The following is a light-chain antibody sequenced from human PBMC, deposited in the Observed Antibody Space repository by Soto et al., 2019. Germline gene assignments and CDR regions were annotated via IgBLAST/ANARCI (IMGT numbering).Light chain of an antibody. CDR1: QSVSSN. CDR3: QQYNNWLTWT. J-gene: IGKJ1*01. Sequence: EIVMTQSPATLSVSPGERASLSSXASQSVSSNLAWYQQKPGQAPRLLIYGASTRATGIPARFSGSGSGTEFTLTISSLQSEDFAVYYCQQYNNWLTWTFGQGTKVDI. CDR2: GAS. V-gene: IGKV3-15*01.